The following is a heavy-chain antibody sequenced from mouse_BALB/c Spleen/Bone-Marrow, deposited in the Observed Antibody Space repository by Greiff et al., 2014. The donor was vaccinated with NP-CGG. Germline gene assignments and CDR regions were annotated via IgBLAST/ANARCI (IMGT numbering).Heavy chain of an antibody. Sequence: DVQLVESGGGLVKPGGSLKLSCAASGFTFSSYAMSWVRQTPEKRLEWVASISSGGGTYYPDSVKGRFTISRDNARNILYLQTSSLRSEDTAMYYCARGRDRYDDAMDYWGQGTSVTVSS. CDR1: GFTFSSYA. CDR3: ARGRDRYDDAMDY. CDR2: ISSGGGT. J-gene: IGHJ4*01. V-gene: IGHV5-6-5*01. D-gene: IGHD2-14*01.